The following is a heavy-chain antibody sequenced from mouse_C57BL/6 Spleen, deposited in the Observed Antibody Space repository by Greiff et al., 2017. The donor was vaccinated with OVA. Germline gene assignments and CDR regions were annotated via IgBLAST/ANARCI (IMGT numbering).Heavy chain of an antibody. D-gene: IGHD1-1*01. CDR1: GFTFSDYG. CDR3: ARRTVRYYAMDY. V-gene: IGHV5-17*01. Sequence: EVKVVESGGGLVKPGGSLKLSCAASGFTFSDYGMHWVRQAPEKGLEWVAYISSGSSTIYYADTVKGRFTISRDKAKDTLFLQMTSLGSEDTAMYYCARRTVRYYAMDYWGQGTSVTVSS. J-gene: IGHJ4*01. CDR2: ISSGSSTI.